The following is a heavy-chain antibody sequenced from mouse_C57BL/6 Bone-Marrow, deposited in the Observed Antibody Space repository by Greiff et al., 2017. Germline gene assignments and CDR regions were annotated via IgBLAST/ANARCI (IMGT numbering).Heavy chain of an antibody. CDR2: ISAGGSYT. V-gene: IGHV5-4*01. J-gene: IGHJ4*01. CDR3: ARERWRYYGDSYYAMDD. Sequence: EVKVVESGGGLVKPGGSLKLSCAASGFTFSSYSMSWVRQTPEKRLEWVATISAGGSYTYYPDKVKGRFTLSRDNAKNTLYLHMSHLKSKDRAMYDCARERWRYYGDSYYAMDDWGQGTSVTVSA. CDR1: GFTFSSYS. D-gene: IGHD2-13*01.